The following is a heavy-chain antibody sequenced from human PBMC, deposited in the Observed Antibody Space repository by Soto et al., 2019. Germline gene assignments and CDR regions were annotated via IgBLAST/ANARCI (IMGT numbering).Heavy chain of an antibody. J-gene: IGHJ4*02. CDR1: GFTFSSYG. CDR3: ARDSSSCFDY. V-gene: IGHV3-33*01. D-gene: IGHD6-13*01. Sequence: QVQLVESGGGVVQPGRSLRLSCAASGFTFSSYGMHWVRQAPGKGLEWVAVIWYDGSNKYYADSVKGRFTISRDNSKNTLYLQMNSLGAEDTAVYYCARDSSSCFDYWGQGTLVTVSS. CDR2: IWYDGSNK.